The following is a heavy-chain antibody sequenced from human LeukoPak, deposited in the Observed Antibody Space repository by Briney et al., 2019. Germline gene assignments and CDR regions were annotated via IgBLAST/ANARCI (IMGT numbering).Heavy chain of an antibody. CDR2: VYYSGST. Sequence: SETLSLTCSVSGGSFSSSSYYWGWIRQPPGKGLEWIGSVYYSGSTYYNPSLKSRVTISVDTSKNQFSLKLSSVTAADTAVYYCARVGDYDILTGEGDYWGQGTLVTVSS. CDR3: ARVGDYDILTGEGDY. CDR1: GGSFSSSSYY. V-gene: IGHV4-39*07. J-gene: IGHJ4*02. D-gene: IGHD3-9*01.